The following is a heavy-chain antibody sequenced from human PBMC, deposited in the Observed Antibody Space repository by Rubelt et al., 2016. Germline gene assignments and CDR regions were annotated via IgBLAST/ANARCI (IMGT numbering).Heavy chain of an antibody. J-gene: IGHJ6*02. V-gene: IGHV3-23*01. Sequence: GSGGGLVQPGGSLRLSCAASGFTFSSYAMSWVRQAPGKGLEWVSAISGSGGSTYYADSVKGRFTISRDNSKNTLYLQMNSLRAEDTAVYYCARGREDIVVVPAANTYYYYGMDVWGQGTTVTVSS. D-gene: IGHD2-2*01. CDR1: GFTFSSYA. CDR3: ARGREDIVVVPAANTYYYYGMDV. CDR2: ISGSGGST.